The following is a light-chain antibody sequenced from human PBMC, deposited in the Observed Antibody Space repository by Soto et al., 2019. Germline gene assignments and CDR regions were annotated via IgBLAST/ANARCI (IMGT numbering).Light chain of an antibody. V-gene: IGKV3-20*01. CDR2: GIS. Sequence: ENVLTQSPGTLSLSPGERATLSCRASQTVTNSFFAWYQRKPGQAPRLLIYGISTRATGIPDRFSGSGSGTDFTLTISRLEPEDFVVYYCQQYSTFPHTFGQGTKLEVK. CDR1: QTVTNSF. J-gene: IGKJ2*01. CDR3: QQYSTFPHT.